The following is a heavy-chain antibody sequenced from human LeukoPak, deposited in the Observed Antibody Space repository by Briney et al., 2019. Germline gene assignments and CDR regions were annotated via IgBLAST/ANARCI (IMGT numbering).Heavy chain of an antibody. J-gene: IGHJ5*02. CDR2: IYYSGST. CDR3: ARVGYDILTGS. CDR1: GGSISSSSYY. Sequence: PSETLSLTCTVSGGSISSSSYYWGWIRQPPGKGLEWIGSIYYSGSTYYNPSLKSRVTISVDTSKNQFSLKMSSVTAADTAVYYCARVGYDILTGSWGQGTLVTATS. V-gene: IGHV4-39*07. D-gene: IGHD3-9*01.